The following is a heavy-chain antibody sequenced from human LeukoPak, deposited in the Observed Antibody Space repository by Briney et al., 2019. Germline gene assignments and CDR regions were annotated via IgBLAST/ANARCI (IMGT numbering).Heavy chain of an antibody. CDR1: GFTVSSNY. D-gene: IGHD1-7*01. CDR3: ARDWELRYYYYGMDV. J-gene: IGHJ6*02. CDR2: IYSGGST. V-gene: IGHV3-66*01. Sequence: GGSLRLSCAASGFTVSSNYMSWVRQAPGKGLEWVSVIYSGGSTYYADSVKGRFTISRDNPKNTLYLQMNSLRAEDTAVYYCARDWELRYYYYGMDVWGQGTTVTVSS.